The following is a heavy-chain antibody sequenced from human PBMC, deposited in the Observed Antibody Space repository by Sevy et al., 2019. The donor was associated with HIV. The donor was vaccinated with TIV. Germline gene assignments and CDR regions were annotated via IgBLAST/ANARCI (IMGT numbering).Heavy chain of an antibody. CDR2: FDPEDDET. CDR3: AITKDYYDSSGSPFDY. J-gene: IGHJ4*02. V-gene: IGHV1-24*01. CDR1: GYTLSELS. D-gene: IGHD3-22*01. Sequence: ASVKVSCMVSGYTLSELSMHWVRQAPGKGLEWMGSFDPEDDETIYAQKFQGRVTMTEDTSTDTAYMELNNLRSEDTAVYYCAITKDYYDSSGSPFDYWGQGTLVTVSS.